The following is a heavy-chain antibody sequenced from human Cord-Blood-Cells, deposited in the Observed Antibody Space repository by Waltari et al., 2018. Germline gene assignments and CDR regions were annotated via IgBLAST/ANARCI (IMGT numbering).Heavy chain of an antibody. V-gene: IGHV3-7*01. D-gene: IGHD4-17*01. CDR2: IKQDVSEK. CDR3: ARDVDYGDYDAFDI. Sequence: EVQLVESGGGLVQPGGSLSLSCAASGFTFSSYWMSWVRQAPGKGMEWVANIKQDVSEKCDVDSAMGRFTVPRDNAKNSRSLQRNSLRAEDTAVYYCARDVDYGDYDAFDISGQGTMVTVSS. J-gene: IGHJ3*02. CDR1: GFTFSSYW.